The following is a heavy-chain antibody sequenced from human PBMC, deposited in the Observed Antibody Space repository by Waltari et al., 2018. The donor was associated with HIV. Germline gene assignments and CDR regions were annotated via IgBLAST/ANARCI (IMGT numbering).Heavy chain of an antibody. CDR2: ISAYNGHT. CDR1: GYTFTSYG. CDR3: ARALWSGYYTPYYFDY. J-gene: IGHJ4*02. Sequence: QVQLVQSGAEVKKPGASVKVSCTASGYTFTSYGISWGRQAPGQGLEWMGWISAYNGHTNYAQKLQGRVTMTTDTSTSTAYMDLRSLRSDDTAFYYCARALWSGYYTPYYFDYWGQGTLVTVSS. V-gene: IGHV1-18*01. D-gene: IGHD3-3*01.